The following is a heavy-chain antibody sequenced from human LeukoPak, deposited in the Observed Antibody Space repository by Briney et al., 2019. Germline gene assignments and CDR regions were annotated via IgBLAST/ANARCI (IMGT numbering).Heavy chain of an antibody. J-gene: IGHJ4*02. CDR3: AILTGSPNHLKLDDN. CDR1: GFTFSSYG. Sequence: SGGSLRLSCAASGFTFSSYGMHWVRQAPGKGLEWVAFIRYDGSNKYYADSVKGRFTISRDNSKNTLYLQMNSLRAEDTAVYYCAILTGSPNHLKLDDNWGQGTLVTVSS. D-gene: IGHD3-9*01. V-gene: IGHV3-30*02. CDR2: IRYDGSNK.